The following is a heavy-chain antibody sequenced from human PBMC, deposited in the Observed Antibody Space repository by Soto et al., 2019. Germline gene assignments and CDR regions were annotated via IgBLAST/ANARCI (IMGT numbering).Heavy chain of an antibody. V-gene: IGHV4-61*01. CDR3: ARAERWELRAFDI. D-gene: IGHD1-26*01. Sequence: QVQLQESGPGLVKPSETLSLTCTVSGGSVSSGSYYWSWIRQPPGKGLEWIGYIYYSGSTNYNPSLKSRVTISVDTSKNQFSLKLSSVTAADTAVDYCARAERWELRAFDIWGQGTMVTVSS. J-gene: IGHJ3*02. CDR2: IYYSGST. CDR1: GGSVSSGSYY.